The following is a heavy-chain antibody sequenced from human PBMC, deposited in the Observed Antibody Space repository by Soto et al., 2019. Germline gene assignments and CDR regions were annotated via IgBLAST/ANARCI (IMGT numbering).Heavy chain of an antibody. CDR3: ARDPSIVLVPAATYYYYYYGMDV. D-gene: IGHD2-2*01. CDR2: IKQDGSEK. J-gene: IGHJ6*02. CDR1: GFTFSSCW. V-gene: IGHV3-7*01. Sequence: GGSLRLSCAASGFTFSSCWMSWVRQAPGKGLEWVANIKQDGSEKYYVDSVKGRFTISRDNAKNSLYLQMNSLRAEDTAVYYCARDPSIVLVPAATYYYYYYGMDVWGQGTTVTVS.